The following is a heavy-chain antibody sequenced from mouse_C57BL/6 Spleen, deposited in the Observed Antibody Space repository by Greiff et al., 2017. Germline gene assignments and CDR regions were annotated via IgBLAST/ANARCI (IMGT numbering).Heavy chain of an antibody. J-gene: IGHJ2*01. CDR1: GYSFTGYY. CDR2: INPSTGGT. V-gene: IGHV1-42*01. Sequence: VQLKESGPELVKPGASVKISCKASGYSFTGYYMNWVKQSPEKSLEWIGEINPSTGGTTYNQKFKAKATLTVDKSSSTAYMQLKSLTSEDSAVYYCARLSGENYWGQGTTLTVSS. D-gene: IGHD1-3*01. CDR3: ARLSGENY.